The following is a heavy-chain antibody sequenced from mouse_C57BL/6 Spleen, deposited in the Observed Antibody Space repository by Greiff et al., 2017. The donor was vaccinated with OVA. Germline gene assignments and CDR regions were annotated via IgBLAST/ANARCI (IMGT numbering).Heavy chain of an antibody. CDR1: GYTFTDYY. V-gene: IGHV1-75*01. CDR2: IFPGSGST. D-gene: IGHD3-2*02. CDR3: ATTAQAYYAMDY. Sequence: VKLQESGPELVKPGASVKISCKASGYTFTDYYINWVKQRPGQGLEWIGWIFPGSGSTYYNEKFKGKATLTVDKSSSTAYMLLSSLTSEDSAVYFCATTAQAYYAMDYWGQGTSVTVSS. J-gene: IGHJ4*01.